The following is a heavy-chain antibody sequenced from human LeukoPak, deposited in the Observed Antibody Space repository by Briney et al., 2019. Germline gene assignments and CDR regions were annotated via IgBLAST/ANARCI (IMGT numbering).Heavy chain of an antibody. Sequence: SGPTLFQPTQTLTLTCTCSGFSVRTSGMCVSWIRQPPGKALEWLARIDWDDDKYYSTSLKTRLTISKDTSKNQVVLTMTNMDPVDTATYYCARSHFYESSGFYYWGQGTLVTVSS. V-gene: IGHV2-70*11. D-gene: IGHD3-22*01. CDR3: ARSHFYESSGFYY. CDR2: IDWDDDK. J-gene: IGHJ4*02. CDR1: GFSVRTSGMC.